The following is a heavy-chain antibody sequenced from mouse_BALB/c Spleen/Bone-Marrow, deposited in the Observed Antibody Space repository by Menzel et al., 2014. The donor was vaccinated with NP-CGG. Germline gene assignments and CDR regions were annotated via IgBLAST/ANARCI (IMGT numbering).Heavy chain of an antibody. V-gene: IGHV1S22*01. J-gene: IGHJ2*01. CDR1: GYTFTSYW. CDR3: TREGWLRYFDY. Sequence: GSELVRPGASVKLSCKASGYTFTSYWMHWVKQRHGQGLEWIGNIYPGSGSTNYDEKFKSKGTLTVDTSSSTAYMHLSSLTSEDSAVYYCTREGWLRYFDYWGQGTTLTVSS. D-gene: IGHD2-2*01. CDR2: IYPGSGST.